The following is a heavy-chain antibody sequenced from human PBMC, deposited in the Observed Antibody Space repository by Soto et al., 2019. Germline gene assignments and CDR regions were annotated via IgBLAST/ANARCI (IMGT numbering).Heavy chain of an antibody. D-gene: IGHD4-17*01. J-gene: IGHJ5*02. V-gene: IGHV5-10-1*03. CDR1: GYSFTSYW. CDR3: ARHEIHVGDYVNWFDP. CDR2: IDPSDSYT. Sequence: EVQLVQSGAEVKKPGESLRISCKGSGYSFTSYWISWVRQMPGKGLEWMGRIDPSDSYTNYSPSFQGHVTISADKSISTAYLQWSSLKASDTAMYYCARHEIHVGDYVNWFDPWGQGTLVTVSS.